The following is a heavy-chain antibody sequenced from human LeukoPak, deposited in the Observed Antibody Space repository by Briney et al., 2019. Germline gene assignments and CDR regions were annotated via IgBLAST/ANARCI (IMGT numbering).Heavy chain of an antibody. Sequence: SETLSLTCTVSGYSISSGYYWGWIRQPPGKGLEWIGSIYHSGSTYYNPSLKSRVTISVDTSKNQFSLKLSSVTAADTAVYYCARGPAGNYYDSSGYGYYFDYWGQGTLVTVSS. J-gene: IGHJ4*02. V-gene: IGHV4-38-2*02. CDR3: ARGPAGNYYDSSGYGYYFDY. D-gene: IGHD3-22*01. CDR2: IYHSGST. CDR1: GYSISSGYY.